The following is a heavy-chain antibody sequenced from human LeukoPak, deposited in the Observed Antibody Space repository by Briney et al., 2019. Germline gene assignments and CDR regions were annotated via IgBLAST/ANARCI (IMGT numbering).Heavy chain of an antibody. Sequence: GGSLRLSCVASGFTFSSYGMHWVRQAPGKGLEWVAVILYDGSNKYYADSVKGRFTISRDNSKNTLYLQMNSLRAEDTAVYYCARDSLNYDILTGYAGYYYYGMDVWGQGTTVTVSS. J-gene: IGHJ6*02. CDR1: GFTFSSYG. V-gene: IGHV3-33*08. CDR3: ARDSLNYDILTGYAGYYYYGMDV. D-gene: IGHD3-9*01. CDR2: ILYDGSNK.